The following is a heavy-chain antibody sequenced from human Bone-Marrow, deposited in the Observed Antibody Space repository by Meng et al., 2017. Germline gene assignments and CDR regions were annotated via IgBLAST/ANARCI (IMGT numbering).Heavy chain of an antibody. CDR1: GFTSSGSA. CDR3: TRHVGTRGYSSGWYYFDY. V-gene: IGHV3-73*01. J-gene: IGHJ4*02. Sequence: GESLKISCAASGFTSSGSAMHWVRQASGKGLEWVGRIRSKANSYATAYAASVKGRFTISRDDSKNTAYLQMNSLKTEDTAVYYCTRHVGTRGYSSGWYYFDYWGQGTLVTVSS. CDR2: IRSKANSYAT. D-gene: IGHD6-19*01.